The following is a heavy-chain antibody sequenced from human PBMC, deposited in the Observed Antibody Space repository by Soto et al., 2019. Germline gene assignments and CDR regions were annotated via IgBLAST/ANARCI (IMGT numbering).Heavy chain of an antibody. CDR3: AKGWGVTGTTPADY. J-gene: IGHJ4*02. CDR1: GFTFSNYG. Sequence: VQLLESGGGLVQPGGSLRLSCAASGFTFSNYGMSWVRQAPGKGLEWVSAISGGGASTYYADSVKGRFTVSRDNSKNTLYLQMNSLRAEDTAVYYCAKGWGVTGTTPADYWGQGTLVTVSS. CDR2: ISGGGAST. D-gene: IGHD1-7*01. V-gene: IGHV3-23*01.